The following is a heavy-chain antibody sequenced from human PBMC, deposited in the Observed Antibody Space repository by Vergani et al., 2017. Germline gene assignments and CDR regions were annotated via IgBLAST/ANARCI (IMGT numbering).Heavy chain of an antibody. V-gene: IGHV3-9*01. CDR3: AKDHYDFWSGYPNLSPFDL. Sequence: EVQLVASGGGLVQPGRSLRLSCAASGFTFDDYAMHWVRQAPGKGLGWVSGISWNCGSVCYADSVKGRFTISRDNAKNSLYLQMNSLIAGDTALYYCAKDHYDFWSGYPNLSPFDLWGRGTLVTVSS. CDR2: ISWNCGSV. D-gene: IGHD3-3*01. J-gene: IGHJ2*01. CDR1: GFTFDDYA.